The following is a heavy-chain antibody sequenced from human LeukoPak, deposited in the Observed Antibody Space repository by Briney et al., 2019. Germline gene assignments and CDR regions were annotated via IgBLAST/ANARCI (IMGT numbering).Heavy chain of an antibody. J-gene: IGHJ4*02. D-gene: IGHD6-19*01. CDR1: GGSFSGYY. V-gene: IGHV4-34*01. CDR2: INHSGST. CDR3: ARGGSGWPYYFDY. Sequence: SETLSLTCAVYGGSFSGYYWRWIRQPPGKGLEWIGEINHSGSTNYNPSLKSRVTISVDTSKNQFSLKLSSVTAAGTAVYYCARGGSGWPYYFDYWGQGTLVTVSS.